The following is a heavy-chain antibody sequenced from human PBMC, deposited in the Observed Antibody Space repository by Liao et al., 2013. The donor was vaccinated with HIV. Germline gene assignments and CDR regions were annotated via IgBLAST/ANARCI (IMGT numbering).Heavy chain of an antibody. CDR2: IYYSGST. J-gene: IGHJ6*03. CDR3: ARGWGLGGYYYYYMDV. D-gene: IGHD3-16*01. V-gene: IGHV4-39*07. CDR1: GGSISSSTYY. Sequence: QLQLQESGPGLVKPSETLSLTCTVSGGSISSSTYYWGWIRQPPGKGLEWIGSIYYSGSTYYNPSLKSRVTISVDTSKNQFSLKLSSVTAADTAVYYCARGWGLGGYYYYYMDVWGKGTTVTVSS.